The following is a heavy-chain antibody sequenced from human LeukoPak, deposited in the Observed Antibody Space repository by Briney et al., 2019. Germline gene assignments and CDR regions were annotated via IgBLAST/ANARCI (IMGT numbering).Heavy chain of an antibody. CDR1: GFTFSNYA. CDR3: AKGVADTGDLYDY. CDR2: ISGSGGGT. D-gene: IGHD6-19*01. J-gene: IGHJ4*02. V-gene: IGHV3-23*01. Sequence: GGSLRLSCAASGFTFSNYAMSWVRQAPGKGLAWVSTISGSGGGTYYADSVKGRFTISRDNSKNTLYLQINNLRAEDTAIYYCAKGVADTGDLYDYWGQGTLVTVSS.